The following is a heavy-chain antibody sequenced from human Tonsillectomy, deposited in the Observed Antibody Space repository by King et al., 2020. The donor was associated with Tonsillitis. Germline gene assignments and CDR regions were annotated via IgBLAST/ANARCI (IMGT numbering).Heavy chain of an antibody. CDR3: ARDLSWFDP. V-gene: IGHV3-7*01. CDR1: GFTFSNYW. J-gene: IGHJ5*02. Sequence: VQLVESGGGLVQPGGSLRLSCAASGFTFSNYWMTWVRQAPGKGLEWVANIKHDGSEKYYADSMKGRFTTSRDNVKNSLYLQMNSLRAEDTAVYYCARDLSWFDPWGQGTLVTVSS. CDR2: IKHDGSEK.